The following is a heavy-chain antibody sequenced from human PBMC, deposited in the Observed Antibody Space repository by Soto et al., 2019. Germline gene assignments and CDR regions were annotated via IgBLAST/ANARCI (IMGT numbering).Heavy chain of an antibody. CDR1: GGTFGSQG. Sequence: SVKVSCKASGGTFGSQGIAWVRQAPGQGLEWMGGFIAMLGTPTYAKKVQGRATITADESLTSSYLELRSLRSEDTAVYFCARGAMANFDYWGQGTVVTVSS. CDR3: ARGAMANFDY. V-gene: IGHV1-69*13. D-gene: IGHD5-18*01. J-gene: IGHJ4*02. CDR2: FIAMLGTP.